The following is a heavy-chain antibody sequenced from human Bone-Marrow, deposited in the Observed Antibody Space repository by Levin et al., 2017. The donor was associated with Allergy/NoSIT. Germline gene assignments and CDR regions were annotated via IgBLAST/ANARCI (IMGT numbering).Heavy chain of an antibody. CDR1: GGSLTSFY. V-gene: IGHV4-59*08. Sequence: PSETLSLTCTVSGGSLTSFYWSWIRQSPARGLEWIGYIYYDGTTNYNPSLKTRVTMSVDTSKYQFSLSLTSVTAADPAVYSCARHIAAVVRWFDAWGQGTLVTVSS. CDR3: ARHIAAVVRWFDA. J-gene: IGHJ5*02. D-gene: IGHD6-13*01. CDR2: IYYDGTT.